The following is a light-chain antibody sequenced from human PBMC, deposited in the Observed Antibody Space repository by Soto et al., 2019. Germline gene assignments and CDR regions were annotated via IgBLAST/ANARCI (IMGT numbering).Light chain of an antibody. V-gene: IGLV2-11*01. CDR1: GSEVGRHNI. J-gene: IGLJ1*01. CDR2: EVS. CDR3: CAPTGKNPHV. Sequence: QSALTQPRSVSGSPGQSVTISCTATGSEVGRHNIVSWYQQHPGKVPKLIIYEVSKRSSGVPDRFTGFKSGNTASLIIAGLQVEDEADYYCCAPTGKNPHVFGTGTKLTVL.